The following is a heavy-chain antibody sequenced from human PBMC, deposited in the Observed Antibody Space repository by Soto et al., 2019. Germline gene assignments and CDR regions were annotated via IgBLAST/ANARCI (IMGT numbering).Heavy chain of an antibody. CDR3: ARGRTVNFYGMDV. J-gene: IGHJ6*02. V-gene: IGHV1-2*02. D-gene: IGHD4-17*01. CDR1: GYTFTDHY. Sequence: QVQLVQSGAEVKKPGASVKVSYVASGYTFTDHYIHWVPQAPGQGLEWMGWINPHSGDTIYAQNFQGRVTLTRDTSISTAYMELSRLRSDDTAVYYCARGRTVNFYGMDVWGQGTTVTVSS. CDR2: INPHSGDT.